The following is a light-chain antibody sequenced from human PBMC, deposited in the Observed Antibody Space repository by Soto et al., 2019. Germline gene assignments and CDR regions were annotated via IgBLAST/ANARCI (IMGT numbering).Light chain of an antibody. V-gene: IGKV1-5*01. CDR2: DAS. CDR3: LQHNSYPWT. CDR1: QRIGSW. Sequence: DIQMTQSPSTLSASVGDRVSITCRASQRIGSWLAWYQQKPGKVPKLLIYDASTLISGVPSRFSGTGSGTEFTLSIASLQPDDFATYYCLQHNSYPWTFGQGTKVEIK. J-gene: IGKJ1*01.